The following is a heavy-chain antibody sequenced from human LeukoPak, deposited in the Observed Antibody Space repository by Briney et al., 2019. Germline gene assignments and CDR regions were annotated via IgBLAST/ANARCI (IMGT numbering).Heavy chain of an antibody. CDR1: GASVTDYY. J-gene: IGHJ5*02. CDR3: ARDPGIAVAGEFDP. D-gene: IGHD6-19*01. V-gene: IGHV4-59*02. Sequence: SETLSLTCTVSGASVTDYYWSWIRQSPGKGLEWISYIHHSGNSDYNPSLRSRVTTSLDTSKNQFSLNLISVTPEDTAVYYCARDPGIAVAGEFDPWGQGTLVTVSS. CDR2: IHHSGNS.